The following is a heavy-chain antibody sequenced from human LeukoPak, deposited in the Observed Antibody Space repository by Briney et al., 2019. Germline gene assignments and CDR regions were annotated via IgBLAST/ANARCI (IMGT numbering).Heavy chain of an antibody. CDR3: ARPFGYCSSTSCPSPFDY. D-gene: IGHD2-2*01. J-gene: IGHJ4*02. CDR2: IIPIFGTA. Sequence: ASVKVSCKASGGTFSSYAISWVRQAPGQGLEWMGGIIPIFGTANYAQKFQGGVTITTDESTSTAYMELSSLRSEDTAVYYCARPFGYCSSTSCPSPFDYWGQGTLVTVSS. V-gene: IGHV1-69*05. CDR1: GGTFSSYA.